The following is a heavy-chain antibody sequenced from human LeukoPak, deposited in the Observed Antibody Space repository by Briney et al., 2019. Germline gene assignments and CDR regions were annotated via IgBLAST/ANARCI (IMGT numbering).Heavy chain of an antibody. J-gene: IGHJ4*02. CDR3: AKGPTHRSAQWLVGSYFDY. V-gene: IGHV3-30*18. CDR1: GFTISSYG. D-gene: IGHD6-19*01. CDR2: ISYDGSNK. Sequence: AGTLRLTCAASGFTISSYGMHWVRQAPRKGLEREAVISYDGSNKYYADSVKGRFTISRDNSKSTLYLQMNSLRAVDTAVYYCAKGPTHRSAQWLVGSYFDYWGQGTLVTVSS.